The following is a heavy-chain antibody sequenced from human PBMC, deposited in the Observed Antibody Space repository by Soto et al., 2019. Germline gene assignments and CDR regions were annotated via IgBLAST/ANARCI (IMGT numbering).Heavy chain of an antibody. CDR2: IYYSGST. CDR1: GGSISSGGYY. D-gene: IGHD3-22*01. J-gene: IGHJ1*01. V-gene: IGHV4-31*03. Sequence: SETLSLTCTVSGGSISSGGYYWSWIRQHPGKGLEWIGYIYYSGSTYYNPSLKSRVTISVDTSKNQFSLKLSSVTAADTAVYYCARDRVESGYPEDFQHWGQGTLVTVSS. CDR3: ARDRVESGYPEDFQH.